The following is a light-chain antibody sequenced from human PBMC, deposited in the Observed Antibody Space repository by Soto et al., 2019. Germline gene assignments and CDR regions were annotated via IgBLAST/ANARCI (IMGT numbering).Light chain of an antibody. Sequence: IQLTQSPSSLSSSVADIFTITCRSSQGISHYLSWYQQKPGRAPKPLLSAASTLQSGVPARFSGSGSGTDFTLSITSLQPEDFATYYCQQLNTYPVTFGGGTKVDI. CDR3: QQLNTYPVT. CDR1: QGISHY. J-gene: IGKJ4*01. CDR2: AAS. V-gene: IGKV1-9*01.